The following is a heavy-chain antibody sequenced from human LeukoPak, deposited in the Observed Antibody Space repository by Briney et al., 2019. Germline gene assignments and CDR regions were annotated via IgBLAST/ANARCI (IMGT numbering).Heavy chain of an antibody. Sequence: ASVKVSCKASGYTFTSYDINWVRQATGQGLEWMGWMNPNSGNTGYAQKFQGRVTMTRNTSISTAYMELSSLRSEDTAVYYCARGVFYYYDSSGYYYYFDYWGQGTLVTASS. CDR1: GYTFTSYD. D-gene: IGHD3-22*01. J-gene: IGHJ4*02. CDR3: ARGVFYYYDSSGYYYYFDY. CDR2: MNPNSGNT. V-gene: IGHV1-8*01.